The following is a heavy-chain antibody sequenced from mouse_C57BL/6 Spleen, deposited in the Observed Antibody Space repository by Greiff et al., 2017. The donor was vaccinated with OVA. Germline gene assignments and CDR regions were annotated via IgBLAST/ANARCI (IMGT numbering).Heavy chain of an antibody. CDR3: EKTTVLATRAMDY. CDR2: ILPGSGST. CDR1: GYTFTGYW. Sequence: LMTPGASVKLSCKATGYTFTGYWIEWVKQRPGHGLEWIGEILPGSGSTNYNEKFKGKATFTADTSSNTAYMQLSSLTTEDSAIYYCEKTTVLATRAMDYWGQGTSVTVSS. J-gene: IGHJ4*01. V-gene: IGHV1-9*01. D-gene: IGHD1-1*01.